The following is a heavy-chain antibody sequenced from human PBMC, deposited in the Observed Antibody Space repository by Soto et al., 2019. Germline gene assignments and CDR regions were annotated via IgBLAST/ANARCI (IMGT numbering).Heavy chain of an antibody. V-gene: IGHV4-4*02. CDR2: IYHSGST. CDR1: GGSIGRTYW. CDR3: ATRVDDSGWFVY. Sequence: AETLSLTCAVSGGSIGRTYWWRVFRQPPGKGLEWIGEIYHSGSTNFNPSLKSRVTISVDKSKNQFSLKLSSVAAADTAVYYCATRVDDSGWFVYWGQGTLVTVSS. D-gene: IGHD6-19*01. J-gene: IGHJ4*02.